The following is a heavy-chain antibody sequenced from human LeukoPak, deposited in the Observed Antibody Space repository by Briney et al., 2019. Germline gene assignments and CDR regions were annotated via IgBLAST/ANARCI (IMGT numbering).Heavy chain of an antibody. V-gene: IGHV4-31*03. Sequence: SETLSLTCTVSGGSTSSGDYYWNWIRQHPGKGLEWIGYMNNRGTSNYNPSLRSRVTISVDTSNNQFSLRLSSVTAADTAVYYCAREGIAAAGTFDYWGQGTLVTVSS. J-gene: IGHJ4*02. CDR3: AREGIAAAGTFDY. CDR2: MNNRGTS. CDR1: GGSTSSGDYY. D-gene: IGHD6-13*01.